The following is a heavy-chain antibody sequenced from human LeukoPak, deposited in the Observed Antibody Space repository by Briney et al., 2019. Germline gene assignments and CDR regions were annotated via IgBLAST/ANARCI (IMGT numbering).Heavy chain of an antibody. V-gene: IGHV3-21*01. J-gene: IGHJ4*02. CDR2: ISSSSSYI. Sequence: GGSLRLSCAASRFTFSSYSMNWVRQAPGKGLEWVSSISSSSSYIYYADSVKGRFTISRDNAKNSLYLQMNSLRAEDTAVYYCARAGIAVAGIDYWGQGTLVTVSS. CDR3: ARAGIAVAGIDY. CDR1: RFTFSSYS. D-gene: IGHD6-19*01.